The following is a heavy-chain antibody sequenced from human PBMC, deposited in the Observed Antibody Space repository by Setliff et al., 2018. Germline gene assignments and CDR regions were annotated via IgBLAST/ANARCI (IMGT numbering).Heavy chain of an antibody. CDR1: GGSISSSNW. Sequence: PSETLSLTCAVSGGSISSSNWWSWVRQPPGKGLEWIGEIYHSGSTNYNPSLKSRVTISVDKSKNQFSLKLSSVTAADTAVYYCALMGGFGESSNWFDPWGQGTLVTVSS. D-gene: IGHD3-10*01. V-gene: IGHV4-4*02. CDR2: IYHSGST. CDR3: ALMGGFGESSNWFDP. J-gene: IGHJ5*02.